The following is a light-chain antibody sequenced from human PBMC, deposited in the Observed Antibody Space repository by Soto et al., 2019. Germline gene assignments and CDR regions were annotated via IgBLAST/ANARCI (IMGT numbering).Light chain of an antibody. V-gene: IGLV2-14*01. Sequence: QSVLTQPASVSGSPGQSITISCTGTSSDVGGYNYVSWYQQHPGKAPKLMIYDVSNRPSGVSNRFSGSKSGNTASLTISGLQAEDEADYYCSSYTSSSPSFGTVTKLTVL. CDR3: SSYTSSSPS. CDR1: SSDVGGYNY. CDR2: DVS. J-gene: IGLJ1*01.